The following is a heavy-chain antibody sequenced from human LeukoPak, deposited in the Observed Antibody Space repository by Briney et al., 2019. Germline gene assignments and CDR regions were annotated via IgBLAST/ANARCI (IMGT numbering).Heavy chain of an antibody. D-gene: IGHD3-10*01. Sequence: GALRLSCAASGFTFSSYGMHWVRQAPGKGLEWGAVIWYDGSNKYYADSVKGRCTISRDNTKNTLYLQMDSLRAEDTAVYYCARTYYSGSGTYQRWFDPWGQGTLVTVSS. V-gene: IGHV3-33*01. CDR2: IWYDGSNK. CDR3: ARTYYSGSGTYQRWFDP. CDR1: GFTFSSYG. J-gene: IGHJ5*02.